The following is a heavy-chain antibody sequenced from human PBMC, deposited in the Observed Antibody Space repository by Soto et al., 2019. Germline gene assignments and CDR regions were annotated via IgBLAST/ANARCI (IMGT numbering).Heavy chain of an antibody. CDR2: IYYSGST. D-gene: IGHD6-13*01. V-gene: IGHV4-31*03. CDR1: GGSISSGGYY. CDR3: ASSPAATYYYYGMDV. Sequence: QVQLQESGPGLVKPSQTLSLTCTVSGGSISSGGYYWSWLRQHPGKGLEWIGNIYYSGSTYSNPSLKSRVTISVDTSKNQFSLKLSSVTAADTAVYYCASSPAATYYYYGMDVWGRGTTVTVSS. J-gene: IGHJ6*02.